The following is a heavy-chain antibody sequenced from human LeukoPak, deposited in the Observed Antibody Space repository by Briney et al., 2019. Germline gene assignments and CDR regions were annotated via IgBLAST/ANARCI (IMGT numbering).Heavy chain of an antibody. Sequence: SETLSLTCTVSGGSISSSSYYWGWIRQPPGKGLEWIGSIYHSGSTNYNPSLKSRVTISVDTSKNQFSLQLSSVTAADTAVYYCARGPYIAATWGQGTLVTVSS. D-gene: IGHD6-13*01. CDR3: ARGPYIAAT. CDR2: IYHSGST. CDR1: GGSISSSSYY. V-gene: IGHV4-39*07. J-gene: IGHJ5*02.